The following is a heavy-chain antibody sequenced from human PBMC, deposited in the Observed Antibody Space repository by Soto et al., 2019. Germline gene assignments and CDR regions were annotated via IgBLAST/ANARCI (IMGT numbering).Heavy chain of an antibody. CDR3: ARESRFLEWLSLNWFDP. J-gene: IGHJ5*02. CDR2: IGSSSVTI. Sequence: GGSLRLSCAASGFTLSNYVMNWVRQAPGKGLEWISCIGSSSVTIFHADSVKGRFTISRDSAKNSLYLQMNSLRDEDTAVYYCARESRFLEWLSLNWFDPWGQGTLVTVSS. D-gene: IGHD3-3*01. CDR1: GFTLSNYV. V-gene: IGHV3-48*02.